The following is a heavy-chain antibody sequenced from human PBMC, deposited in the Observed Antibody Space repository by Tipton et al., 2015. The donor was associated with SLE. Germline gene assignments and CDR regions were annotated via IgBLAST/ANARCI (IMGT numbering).Heavy chain of an antibody. CDR2: IYTSGST. D-gene: IGHD7-27*01. Sequence: TLSLTCTVSGGSISSGSYYWSWIRQPAGKGLEWIGYIYTSGSTNYNPSLKSRVTISVDTSKNQFSLKLGSVTAAETAVYYCARVNGELGISDYWGQGTLVTVSS. J-gene: IGHJ4*02. V-gene: IGHV4-61*09. CDR3: ARVNGELGISDY. CDR1: GGSISSGSYY.